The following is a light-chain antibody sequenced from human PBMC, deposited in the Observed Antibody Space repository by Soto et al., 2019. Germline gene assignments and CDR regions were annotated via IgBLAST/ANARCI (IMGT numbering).Light chain of an antibody. Sequence: EIVLTQSPGTLSLSPWERATLSCRASQSVRTNYLAWYKQKPGQAPRLLLYGASTRATGIPARFSGSGSGTEFTLTISSLQSEDFAVYYCQQYNNWPPITFGQGTRLEIK. CDR2: GAS. CDR3: QQYNNWPPIT. V-gene: IGKV3-15*01. J-gene: IGKJ5*01. CDR1: QSVRTN.